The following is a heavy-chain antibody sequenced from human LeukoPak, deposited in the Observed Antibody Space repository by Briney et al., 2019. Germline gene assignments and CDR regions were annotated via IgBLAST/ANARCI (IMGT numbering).Heavy chain of an antibody. D-gene: IGHD3-22*01. V-gene: IGHV1-46*01. CDR2: INPSGGST. J-gene: IGHJ4*02. CDR3: ARDYDSPRSV. CDR1: GYTFTSYY. Sequence: ASVKVSCKASGYTFTSYYMHWVRQAPGQGLEWMGIINPSGGSTNYAQKFQGRVTITADESTSTAYMELSSLRSEDTAVYYCARDYDSPRSVWGQGTLVTVSS.